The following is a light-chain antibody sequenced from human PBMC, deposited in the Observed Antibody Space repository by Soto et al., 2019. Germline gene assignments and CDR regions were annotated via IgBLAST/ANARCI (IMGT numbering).Light chain of an antibody. CDR3: QQRGNWPLT. V-gene: IGKV3D-20*02. J-gene: IGKJ4*01. CDR2: EAS. Sequence: EIVLTQSPGTLSLSPVERATLSCMASQSVSSSSLAWYQQNPGQAPRLLIYEASSRATGIPARFSGSGSGTDFTLTISSLEPEDFAVYYCQQRGNWPLTFGEGTKVDIK. CDR1: QSVSSSS.